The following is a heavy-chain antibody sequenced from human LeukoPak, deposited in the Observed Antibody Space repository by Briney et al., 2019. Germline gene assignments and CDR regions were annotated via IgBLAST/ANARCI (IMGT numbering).Heavy chain of an antibody. CDR2: INKDASEK. CDR3: ASAREYCGSAECYEYFQH. V-gene: IGHV3-7*02. CDR1: GFTFNNYW. J-gene: IGHJ1*01. Sequence: GGSLRLSCAASGFTFNNYWMTWVRQAPGKRLEWVACINKDASEKYFVASVKGRFTISRDSAENSLYLQMNSLRAEDTALYYCASAREYCGSAECYEYFQHWGQGTLVTVSS. D-gene: IGHD2-21*01.